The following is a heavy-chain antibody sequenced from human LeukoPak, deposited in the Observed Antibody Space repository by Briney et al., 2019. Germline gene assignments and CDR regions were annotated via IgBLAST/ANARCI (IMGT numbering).Heavy chain of an antibody. CDR2: ISGGGAST. CDR3: AKGPMIAVAALGIPHFFDY. Sequence: GGSLRLSCAASGFTFSNYPMSWVRQAPGKGLEWVSAISGGGASTYYTDSVKGRFTISRDNSKNTLYLQMNSLRAEDTAVYYCAKGPMIAVAALGIPHFFDYWGQGTLVTVSS. D-gene: IGHD6-19*01. V-gene: IGHV3-23*01. CDR1: GFTFSNYP. J-gene: IGHJ4*02.